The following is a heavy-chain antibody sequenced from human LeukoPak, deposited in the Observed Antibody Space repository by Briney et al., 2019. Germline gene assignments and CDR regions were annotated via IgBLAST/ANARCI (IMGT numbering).Heavy chain of an antibody. CDR1: GGSFSGYY. J-gene: IGHJ4*02. Sequence: SETLSLTCVDYGGSFSGYYWSWIRQPPGKGLEWIGEINHSGSTNYNPSLKSRVTISVDTSKNQFSLKLSSVTAADTAVYYCARASTTVVTFLHYWGQGTLVTVSS. D-gene: IGHD4-23*01. V-gene: IGHV4-34*01. CDR2: INHSGST. CDR3: ARASTTVVTFLHY.